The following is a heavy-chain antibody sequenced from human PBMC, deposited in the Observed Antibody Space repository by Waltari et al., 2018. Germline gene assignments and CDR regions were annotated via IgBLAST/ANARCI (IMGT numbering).Heavy chain of an antibody. Sequence: EVQLVQSGAAVKKPGESLKISCKGSGYSFTSYWIGWVRQMPGKGLEWMGITYPGDADTRYSPSLQGQVTISADKSISTAYLQWSSLKASDTAMDYCARQFEYSYGYFDYWGQGTLVTVSS. D-gene: IGHD5-18*01. J-gene: IGHJ4*02. V-gene: IGHV5-51*01. CDR1: GYSFTSYW. CDR2: TYPGDADT. CDR3: ARQFEYSYGYFDY.